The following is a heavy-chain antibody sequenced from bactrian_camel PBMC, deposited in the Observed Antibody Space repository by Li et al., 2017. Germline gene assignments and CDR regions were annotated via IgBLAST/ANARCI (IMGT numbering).Heavy chain of an antibody. Sequence: VQLVESGGGLVQPGGSLRLSCAGSGFAFNESRMSWVRQVPGKELEWVSAINSGGGSTYYGDYVKGRFTISRDNAKNTLYLQLNSLKTEDSAMYYCAGGNVLYEFTTWGQGTQVTVS. CDR1: GFAFNESR. J-gene: IGHJ4*01. CDR3: AGGNVLYEFTT. V-gene: IGHV3S40*01. CDR2: INSGGGST. D-gene: IGHD7*01.